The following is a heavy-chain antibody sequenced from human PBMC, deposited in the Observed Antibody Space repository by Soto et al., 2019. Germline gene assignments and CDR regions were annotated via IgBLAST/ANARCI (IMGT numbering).Heavy chain of an antibody. J-gene: IGHJ5*02. CDR2: IYWDDDK. CDR3: AHRRVITGLSNWFDP. V-gene: IGHV2-5*02. CDR1: GFSLSTSGVG. D-gene: IGHD1-20*01. Sequence: QITLKESGPTLVKPTQTLTLTCTFSGFSLSTSGVGVGWIRQPPGKALEWLALIYWDDDKRYSPSLKSRLTITKDTSKNQVVLTMTNMDPVDTAKYYCAHRRVITGLSNWFDPWGQGTLVTVSS.